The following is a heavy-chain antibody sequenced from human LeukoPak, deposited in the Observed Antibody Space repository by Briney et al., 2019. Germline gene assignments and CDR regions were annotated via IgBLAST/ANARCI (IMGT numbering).Heavy chain of an antibody. CDR3: ARVGDYYDSRGYSTDAFDI. CDR2: IRNRAKSYTT. J-gene: IGHJ3*02. V-gene: IGHV3-72*01. CDR1: GFTFSDHY. D-gene: IGHD3-22*01. Sequence: GGSLRLSCAASGFTFSDHYMDWVRQAPGKGLEWVGRIRNRAKSYTTQCAPSVKDRFTISRDDSRNSLYLQMNSLKTEGTAVYFCARVGDYYDSRGYSTDAFDIWGQGTMVTVSS.